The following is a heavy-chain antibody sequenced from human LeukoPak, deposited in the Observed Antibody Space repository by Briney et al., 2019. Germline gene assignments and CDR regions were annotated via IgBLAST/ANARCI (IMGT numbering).Heavy chain of an antibody. D-gene: IGHD3-16*02. CDR2: ISSSGSTI. Sequence: GGSLRLSCAASGFTFSDYYMSWIRQAPGKGLEWVSYISSSGSTIYYADSVKGRFTISRDNAKNSLYLQMNSLRAEDTAVYYCARDALSPHDAFDIWGQGTMVTVSS. CDR1: GFTFSDYY. CDR3: ARDALSPHDAFDI. V-gene: IGHV3-11*01. J-gene: IGHJ3*02.